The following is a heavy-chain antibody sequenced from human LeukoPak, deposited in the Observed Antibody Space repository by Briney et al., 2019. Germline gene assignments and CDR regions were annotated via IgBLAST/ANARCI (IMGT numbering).Heavy chain of an antibody. CDR2: IGSAGT. CDR3: AKNLDASGSYFPDE. CDR1: GFTIGTYA. V-gene: IGHV3-23*01. D-gene: IGHD3-10*01. Sequence: GGSLRLTCAASGFTIGTYAMTWVRQAQGKGLEWVSGIGSAGTYYADSLKGRFTISRDNSKNTLYLQMNSLRAEDTAVYYCAKNLDASGSYFPDEWGQGTLVTVSS. J-gene: IGHJ4*02.